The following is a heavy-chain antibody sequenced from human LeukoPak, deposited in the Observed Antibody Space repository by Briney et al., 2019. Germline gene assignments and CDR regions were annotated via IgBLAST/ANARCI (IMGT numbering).Heavy chain of an antibody. CDR1: GFTFSSYG. CDR2: ISGSGGST. V-gene: IGHV3-23*01. Sequence: GGSLRLSCAASGFTFSSYGMSWVRQAPGKGLEWVSAISGSGGSTYYADSVKGRFTISRDNSKNTLYLQMNSLRAEDTAVYYCAKDQVPNRRGVIDYWGQGTLVTVSS. D-gene: IGHD3-10*01. J-gene: IGHJ4*02. CDR3: AKDQVPNRRGVIDY.